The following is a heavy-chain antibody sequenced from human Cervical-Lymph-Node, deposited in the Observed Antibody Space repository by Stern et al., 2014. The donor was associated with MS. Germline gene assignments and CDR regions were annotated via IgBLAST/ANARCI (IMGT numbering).Heavy chain of an antibody. V-gene: IGHV3-30*04. Sequence: QVQLMQSGGGVVQPGRSLRLSCAASGFTFSSYALHWVRQAPGKGLEWVAVMSYDGRKKYYADSVKGRFTISRDNSKNTLYLQMNSLRADDTALYYCARDLRTAMVMTFDYWGQGTLVTVSS. CDR3: ARDLRTAMVMTFDY. CDR2: MSYDGRKK. J-gene: IGHJ4*02. CDR1: GFTFSSYA. D-gene: IGHD5-18*01.